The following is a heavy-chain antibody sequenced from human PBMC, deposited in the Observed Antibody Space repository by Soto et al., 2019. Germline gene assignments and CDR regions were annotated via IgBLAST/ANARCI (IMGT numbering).Heavy chain of an antibody. Sequence: GGSPGLCCAACGFTVCRYSMNGARQAPGKGLEWVSSISSSSSYIYYADSVKGRFTISRDNAKNSLYLQMNSLRAEDTAVYYCATDWSHDAFDIWGQGTMVT. V-gene: IGHV3-21*01. CDR1: GFTVCRYS. J-gene: IGHJ3*02. CDR3: ATDWSHDAFDI. CDR2: ISSSSSYI. D-gene: IGHD3-9*01.